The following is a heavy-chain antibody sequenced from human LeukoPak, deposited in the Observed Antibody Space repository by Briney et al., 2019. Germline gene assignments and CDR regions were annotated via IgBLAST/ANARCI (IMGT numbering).Heavy chain of an antibody. CDR2: ISGGGGSP. J-gene: IGHJ4*02. Sequence: GGSLRLSCAASGFTFSSYAMSWVRQAPGQGLEWVSAISGGGGSPYYADSVKGRFTISRDNSKNTLYLQMNSLRAEDTAVYYCANDRIAAAGIIYWGQGTLVTVSS. CDR1: GFTFSSYA. CDR3: ANDRIAAAGIIY. D-gene: IGHD6-13*01. V-gene: IGHV3-23*01.